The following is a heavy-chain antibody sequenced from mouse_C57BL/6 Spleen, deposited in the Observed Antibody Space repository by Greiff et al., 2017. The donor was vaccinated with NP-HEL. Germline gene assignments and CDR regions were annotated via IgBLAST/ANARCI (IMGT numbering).Heavy chain of an antibody. D-gene: IGHD1-1*01. V-gene: IGHV7-3*01. Sequence: EVQLQESGGGLVQPGGSLSLSCAASGFTFTDYYMSWVRQPPGKALEWLGFIRNKANGYTTEYSASVKGRFTISRDNSQSILYLQMNALRAEDSATYYCARLSTVVAHFDYWGQGTTLTVSS. CDR2: IRNKANGYTT. J-gene: IGHJ2*01. CDR1: GFTFTDYY. CDR3: ARLSTVVAHFDY.